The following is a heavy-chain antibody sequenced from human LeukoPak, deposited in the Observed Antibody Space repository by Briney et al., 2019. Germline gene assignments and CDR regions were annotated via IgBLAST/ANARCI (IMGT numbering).Heavy chain of an antibody. CDR2: IYTSGST. J-gene: IGHJ4*02. Sequence: SETLSLTCTVSGGSISSGSYYWSCIRQPAGKGLEWIGRIYTSGSTNYNPSLKSRVTISVDTSKHQFSLKLSSVTAADTAVYYCARGLRGFDYWGQGTLVTVSS. CDR1: GGSISSGSYY. V-gene: IGHV4-61*02. CDR3: ARGLRGFDY. D-gene: IGHD4-17*01.